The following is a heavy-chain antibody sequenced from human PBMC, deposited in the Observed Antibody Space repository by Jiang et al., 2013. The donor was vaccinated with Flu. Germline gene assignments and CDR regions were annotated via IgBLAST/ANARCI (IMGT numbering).Heavy chain of an antibody. J-gene: IGHJ3*02. Sequence: GSGLVKPSQTLSLTCAVSGGSISSGGYSWSWIRQPPGKGLEWIGYIYHSGSTYYNPSLKSRVTISVDRSKNQFSLKLSSVTAADTAVYYCAREGTIEAAFDIWGQGTMVTVSS. CDR3: AREGTIEAAFDI. CDR1: GGSISSGGYS. V-gene: IGHV4-30-2*01. D-gene: IGHD5-12*01. CDR2: IYHSGST.